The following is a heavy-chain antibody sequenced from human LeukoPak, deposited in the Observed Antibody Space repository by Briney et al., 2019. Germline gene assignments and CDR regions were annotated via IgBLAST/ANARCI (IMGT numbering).Heavy chain of an antibody. V-gene: IGHV3-23*01. J-gene: IGHJ4*02. CDR3: AKVPWGFLEWSFDY. CDR2: ISGSGGST. D-gene: IGHD3-3*01. Sequence: GGSLRLSCAASGSTFSSYAMSWVRQAPGKGLEWVSAISGSGGSTYYADSVKGRFTISRDNSKNTLYLQMNSLRAEDTAVYYCAKVPWGFLEWSFDYWGQGTLVTVSS. CDR1: GSTFSSYA.